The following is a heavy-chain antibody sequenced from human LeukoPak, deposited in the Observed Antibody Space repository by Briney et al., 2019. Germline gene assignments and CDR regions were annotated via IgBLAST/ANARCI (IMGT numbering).Heavy chain of an antibody. CDR2: IYHSGST. CDR3: ARATIGSFDY. V-gene: IGHV4-34*01. D-gene: IGHD5-24*01. CDR1: GGSFSGYY. J-gene: IGHJ4*02. Sequence: PSETLSLTCAVYGGSFSGYYWSWIRQPPGKGLERIGEIYHSGSTNYNPSLKSRVTISVDKSKNQFSLKLSSVTAADTAVYYCARATIGSFDYWGQGTLVTVSS.